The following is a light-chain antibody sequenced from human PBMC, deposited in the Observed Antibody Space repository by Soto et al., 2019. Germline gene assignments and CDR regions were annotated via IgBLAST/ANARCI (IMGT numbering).Light chain of an antibody. V-gene: IGKV3-20*01. CDR3: QQYGSLPPYT. CDR1: QSITSNN. J-gene: IGKJ2*01. Sequence: DIVLTQSPGTLSLSPGERATLSCRASQSITSNNLAWYQQKPGQAPRLLIYGASSRAAGVPDWFSGSGSGTDFTLTISRLEPEDFAVYHCQQYGSLPPYTFGQGTKLEIK. CDR2: GAS.